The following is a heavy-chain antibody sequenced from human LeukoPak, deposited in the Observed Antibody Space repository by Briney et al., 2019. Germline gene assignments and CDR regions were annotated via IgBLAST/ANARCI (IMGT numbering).Heavy chain of an antibody. J-gene: IGHJ3*01. CDR1: GAFISGSSW. CDR2: IYHSGNT. CDR3: ASASSGWYDAFDV. V-gene: IGHV4-4*02. D-gene: IGHD6-19*01. Sequence: PSETLSLTCAVSGAFISGSSWWSWVRQPPGKGLEWIGEIYHSGNTNYNPSLKSRVTISVDKSKNQFSLKLSSVTAADTAVYYCASASSGWYDAFDVWGQGTMVMVSS.